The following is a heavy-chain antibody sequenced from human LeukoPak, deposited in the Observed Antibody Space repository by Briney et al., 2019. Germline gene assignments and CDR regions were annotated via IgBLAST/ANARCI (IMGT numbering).Heavy chain of an antibody. V-gene: IGHV3-48*03. Sequence: GGSLRLSCAASGFTFSSYEMNWVRQAPGKGLEWVSYISSSGSTIYYADSVKGRFTISRDNAKNSLYLQMNSLRAEDTAVYYCARDSALGLVQLWPNGGFDYWGQGTLVTVSS. CDR3: ARDSALGLVQLWPNGGFDY. CDR1: GFTFSSYE. J-gene: IGHJ4*02. CDR2: ISSSGSTI. D-gene: IGHD5-18*01.